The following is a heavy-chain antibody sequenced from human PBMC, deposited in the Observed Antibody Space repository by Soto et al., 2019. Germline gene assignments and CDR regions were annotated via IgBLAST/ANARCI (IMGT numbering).Heavy chain of an antibody. Sequence: QVQLVQSGAEVKKPGSSVKVSCKASGGTFSSYTISWVRQAPGQGLEWMGRIIPILGIANYAQKFQGRVTITADKSTSTAYMELSSLRSEDMAVYYCAGPPLTGLAEYFQHWGQGTLVTVSS. J-gene: IGHJ1*01. CDR3: AGPPLTGLAEYFQH. CDR1: GGTFSSYT. V-gene: IGHV1-69*02. CDR2: IIPILGIA.